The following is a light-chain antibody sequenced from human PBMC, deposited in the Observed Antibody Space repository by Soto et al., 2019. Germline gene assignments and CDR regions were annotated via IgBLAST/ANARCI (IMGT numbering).Light chain of an antibody. J-gene: IGKJ1*01. V-gene: IGKV3-15*01. CDR3: QQYNNWPGT. Sequence: EVVMTQSPASLSASPGERVTLSCRASQNIRSSLAWYQQRPGQAPRLLIYGASTRATGIPARFSGSGSGTEFTLTISSLQSEDFAVYYCQQYNNWPGTFGQGTKVDI. CDR1: QNIRSS. CDR2: GAS.